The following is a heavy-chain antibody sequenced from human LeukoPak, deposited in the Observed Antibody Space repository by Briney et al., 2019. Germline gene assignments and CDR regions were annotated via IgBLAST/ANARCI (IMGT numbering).Heavy chain of an antibody. CDR2: IKSKTDGGTT. Sequence: GGSLRLSCAASGFTFSNAWMSWVRQAPGKGLEWVGRIKSKTDGGTTDYAAPVKGRFTISRDDSKNTLYLQMNSLKTEDTAVYYCTTDDRDCSSTSCFDYYYYGMDVWGKGTTVTVSS. J-gene: IGHJ6*04. CDR3: TTDDRDCSSTSCFDYYYYGMDV. D-gene: IGHD2-2*01. V-gene: IGHV3-15*01. CDR1: GFTFSNAW.